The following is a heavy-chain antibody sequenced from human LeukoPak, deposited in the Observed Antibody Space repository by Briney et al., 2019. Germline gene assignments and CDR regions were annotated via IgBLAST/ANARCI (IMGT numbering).Heavy chain of an antibody. CDR3: ARESLAARRYFDY. CDR1: GFTFSSYA. D-gene: IGHD6-6*01. CDR2: ISSNGGST. Sequence: GGSLRPSCAAYGFTFSSYAMHWVRQAPGKGLEYVSAISSNGGSTYYANSVKGRFTISRDNSKNTLYLQMGSLRAEDMAVYYCARESLAARRYFDYWGQGTLVTVSS. V-gene: IGHV3-64*01. J-gene: IGHJ4*02.